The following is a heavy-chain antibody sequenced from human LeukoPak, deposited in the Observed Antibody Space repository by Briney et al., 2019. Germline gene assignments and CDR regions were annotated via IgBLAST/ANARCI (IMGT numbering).Heavy chain of an antibody. D-gene: IGHD4-23*01. CDR2: INPNSGGS. V-gene: IGHV1-2*02. CDR1: GDTFTNYY. CDR3: ASGNSVWATGTPAYYFDY. J-gene: IGHJ4*02. Sequence: ASVKVSCKTTGDTFTNYYIHWVRQAPGQGLEWMAWINPNSGGSDSAQIFQGRVTMTRDTSINTAYMEVSGLRSDDTAIYYCASGNSVWATGTPAYYFDYWGQGTLVTVSS.